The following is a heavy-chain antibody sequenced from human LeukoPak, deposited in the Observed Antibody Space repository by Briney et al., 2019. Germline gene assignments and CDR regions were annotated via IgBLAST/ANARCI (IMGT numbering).Heavy chain of an antibody. V-gene: IGHV3-48*03. D-gene: IGHD6-19*01. CDR3: ARVVAVAAKDY. CDR2: ISSSGSTI. CDR1: GFTFSSYE. Sequence: GGSLRLSCAASGFTFSSYEMNWVRQAPGKGLEWVSYISSSGSTIYYADSVKGRFTISRDNAKNTLYLQMNSLRAEDTAVYYCARVVAVAAKDYWGQGTLVTVSS. J-gene: IGHJ4*02.